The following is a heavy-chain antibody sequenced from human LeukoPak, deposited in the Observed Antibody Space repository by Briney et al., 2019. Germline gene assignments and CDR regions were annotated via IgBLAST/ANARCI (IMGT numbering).Heavy chain of an antibody. CDR2: SSGSGGST. CDR3: AKGPRAYYDISPGYCPLDY. Sequence: GGSLRLSCAASGFIFSSYAMSWVRHAPGKGLEEVSASSGSGGSTYYADSVKGRFTISRDNSKNTLYLQMNSLRAEDTAVYYCAKGPRAYYDISPGYCPLDYWGQGTLVTVSS. V-gene: IGHV3-23*01. J-gene: IGHJ4*02. CDR1: GFIFSSYA. D-gene: IGHD3-9*01.